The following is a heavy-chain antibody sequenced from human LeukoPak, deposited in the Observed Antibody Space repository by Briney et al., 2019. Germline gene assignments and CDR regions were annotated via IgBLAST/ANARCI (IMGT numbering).Heavy chain of an antibody. CDR1: GFTFSDYY. D-gene: IGHD1-26*01. V-gene: IGHV3-11*03. CDR2: ISSSSSYT. CDR3: AKMSGSAIFDY. J-gene: IGHJ4*02. Sequence: PGGSLRLSCAASGFTFSDYYMSWIRQAPGQGLEWVSYISSSSSYTNYADSVKGRFTISRDNAKNSLYLQMNSLRTEDTAVYYCAKMSGSAIFDYWGQGTLVTVSS.